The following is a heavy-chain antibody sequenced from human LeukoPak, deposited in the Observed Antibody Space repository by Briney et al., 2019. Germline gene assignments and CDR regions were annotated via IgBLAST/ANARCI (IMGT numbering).Heavy chain of an antibody. V-gene: IGHV1-24*01. D-gene: IGHD3-10*01. CDR2: FDPEDGVT. Sequence: ASVKVSCKVSGYTLTELSMHWVRQAPGKGLEWMGGFDPEDGVTIYAQKFQGRVTMTEDTSTDTAYMELSSLRSEDTAVYYCATAYYGSGSYSVWGQGTLVTVSS. CDR3: ATAYYGSGSYSV. CDR1: GYTLTELS. J-gene: IGHJ4*02.